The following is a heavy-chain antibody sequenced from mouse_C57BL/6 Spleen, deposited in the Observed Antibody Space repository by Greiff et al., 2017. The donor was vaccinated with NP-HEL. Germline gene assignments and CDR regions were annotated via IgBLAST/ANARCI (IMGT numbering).Heavy chain of an antibody. CDR2: IYPRSGNT. J-gene: IGHJ3*01. V-gene: IGHV1-81*01. CDR1: GYTFTSYG. Sequence: QVQLQQSGAELARPGASVKLSCKASGYTFTSYGISWVKQRTGQGLEWIGEIYPRSGNTYYNEKFKGKATLTADKSSSTAYMELRSLTSEDSAVYFCASGDYGSSPAWFAYWGQGTLVTVSA. D-gene: IGHD1-1*01. CDR3: ASGDYGSSPAWFAY.